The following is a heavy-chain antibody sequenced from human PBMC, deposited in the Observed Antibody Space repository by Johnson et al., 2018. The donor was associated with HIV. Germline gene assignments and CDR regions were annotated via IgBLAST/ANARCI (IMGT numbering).Heavy chain of an antibody. CDR1: GFSFSDYY. J-gene: IGHJ3*01. V-gene: IGHV3-11*04. D-gene: IGHD5-12*01. CDR2: IGRSGNTI. CDR3: AKGRGYDYDALDF. Sequence: QVQLVESGGGLVQPGGSLRLSCAASGFSFSDYYMSWIRQAPGKGLEWISYIGRSGNTIYSADSVKGRFTISSDNTKNSLYLQMNSLRAEDTAVYYCAKGRGYDYDALDFWGQGTMVTVSS.